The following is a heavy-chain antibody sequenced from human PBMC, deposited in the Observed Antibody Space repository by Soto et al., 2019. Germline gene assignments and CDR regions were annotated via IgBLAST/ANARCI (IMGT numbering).Heavy chain of an antibody. CDR3: SRETSIAAADY. V-gene: IGHV1-18*01. CDR1: DYTFTTYG. Sequence: QVQLVQSGAEVKKPGASVKVSCKASDYTFTTYGISWVRQAPGQGLEWMGWISAYNDNTKYERKLQGRVTMTTDTPTSTAYMGLRRLGSGDTVEYYGSRETSIAAADYWGKGTLGTVSS. CDR2: ISAYNDNT. D-gene: IGHD6-13*01. J-gene: IGHJ4*02.